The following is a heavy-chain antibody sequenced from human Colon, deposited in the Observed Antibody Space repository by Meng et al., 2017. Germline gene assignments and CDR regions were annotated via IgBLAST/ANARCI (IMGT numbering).Heavy chain of an antibody. CDR2: ISFDGTYK. D-gene: IGHD6-19*01. Sequence: GGSLRLSCAASGLTFSSYAMDWVRQAPGKGLEGVAVISFDGTYKYYADSVKGRFIISRDNSKNTLYLQMDSLRAEETAVYYCARVELAGTGSRYCPHWGQGTLVNRLL. CDR1: GLTFSSYA. J-gene: IGHJ1*01. V-gene: IGHV3-30*04. CDR3: ARVELAGTGSRYCPH.